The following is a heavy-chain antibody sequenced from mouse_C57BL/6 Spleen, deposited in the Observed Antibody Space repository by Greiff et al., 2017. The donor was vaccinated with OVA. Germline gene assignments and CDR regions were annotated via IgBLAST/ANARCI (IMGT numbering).Heavy chain of an antibody. J-gene: IGHJ3*01. D-gene: IGHD2-4*01. V-gene: IGHV1-61*01. CDR1: GYTFTSYW. CDR3: ARGDTWDYGRFAY. CDR2: IYPSDSET. Sequence: QVQLQQPGAELVRPGSSVKLSCKASGYTFTSYWMDWVKQRPGQGLEWIGNIYPSDSETHYNQKFKDKATLTVDKSSSTAYMQLSSLTSEDSAVDYCARGDTWDYGRFAYWGQGTLVTVSA.